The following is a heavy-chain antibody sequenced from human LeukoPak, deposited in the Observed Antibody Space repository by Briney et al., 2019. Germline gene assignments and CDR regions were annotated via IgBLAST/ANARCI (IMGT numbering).Heavy chain of an antibody. J-gene: IGHJ3*02. CDR2: ISYDGSNK. CDR3: ARDRIKSWYNAFDI. CDR1: GFTFSSYA. Sequence: GGSLRLSCAASGFTFSSYAMHWVRQAPGKGLEWVAVISYDGSNKYYADSVKGRFTISRDNSKNTLYLQMNSLRAEDTAVYYCARDRIKSWYNAFDIWGQGTMVNVSS. D-gene: IGHD6-13*01. V-gene: IGHV3-30*04.